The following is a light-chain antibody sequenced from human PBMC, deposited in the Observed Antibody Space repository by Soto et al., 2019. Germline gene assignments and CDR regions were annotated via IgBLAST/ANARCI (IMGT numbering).Light chain of an antibody. CDR3: KQYNNYRGT. J-gene: IGKJ1*01. CDR1: QSISSW. V-gene: IGKV1-5*03. Sequence: DIQMTQSPSTLSASVGDRVTITCRASQSISSWLAWYQQKPGKAPKLLIYKASSLESGVPSRFSGGGCGTNFPLTIGSLQLDVFPIYYCKQYNNYRGTSGKGTKVDIK. CDR2: KAS.